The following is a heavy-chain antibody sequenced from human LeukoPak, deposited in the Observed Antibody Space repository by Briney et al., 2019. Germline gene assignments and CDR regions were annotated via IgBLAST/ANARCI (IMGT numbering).Heavy chain of an antibody. CDR1: GYSFTSYW. D-gene: IGHD6-13*01. CDR2: IYPGDSDT. Sequence: GESLKISCKGSGYSFTSYWIGWVRQMPGKGLEWMGIIYPGDSDTRYSPSFQGQVTISADKSISTAYLQWSGLKASDTAMYYCARSPGPLYSSSGVLIWGQGTLVTVSS. V-gene: IGHV5-51*01. CDR3: ARSPGPLYSSSGVLI. J-gene: IGHJ4*02.